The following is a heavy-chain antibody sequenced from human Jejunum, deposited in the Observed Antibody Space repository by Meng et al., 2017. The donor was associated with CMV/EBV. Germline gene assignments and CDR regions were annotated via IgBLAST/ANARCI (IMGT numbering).Heavy chain of an antibody. CDR1: RFPFNSYG. J-gene: IGHJ6*02. Sequence: ATSRFPFNSYGMHWVRQAPGKGLVWVAFIRFDGNERYYADSVKGRFTISRDNSKNTPHLQMDSLRPNDTGVYYCARQEWFDYGLDVWGQGTTVTVSS. CDR2: IRFDGNER. D-gene: IGHD3-10*01. CDR3: ARQEWFDYGLDV. V-gene: IGHV3-30*02.